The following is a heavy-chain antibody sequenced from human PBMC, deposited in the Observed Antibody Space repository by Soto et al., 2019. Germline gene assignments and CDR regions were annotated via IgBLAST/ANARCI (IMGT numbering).Heavy chain of an antibody. Sequence: QVQLVESGGGVVQPGRSLRLSCAASGFTFSSYAMHWVRQAPGKGLEWVAVISYDGSNKYYADSVKGRFTISRDNSKNALSVQMNSLKAEDTAVYYCARDPGGTDFAEWTYYFDYWGQGTLVTVSS. CDR2: ISYDGSNK. D-gene: IGHD3-3*01. CDR1: GFTFSSYA. J-gene: IGHJ4*02. CDR3: ARDPGGTDFAEWTYYFDY. V-gene: IGHV3-30-3*01.